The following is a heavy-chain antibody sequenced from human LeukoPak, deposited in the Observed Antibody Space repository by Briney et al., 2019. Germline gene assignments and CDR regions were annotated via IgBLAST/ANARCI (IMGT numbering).Heavy chain of an antibody. D-gene: IGHD6-19*01. CDR1: GGSISRSNW. CDR2: IYHSGST. V-gene: IGHV4-4*02. Sequence: PSETLSLTCAVSGGSISRSNWWSWVRQSPGKGLEWIGEIYHSGSTNYNPSLKSRVTISVDKSKNQFSLKLTSVTAADTAVYYCARETEKQWQYWGQGAMVTVSS. CDR3: ARETEKQWQY. J-gene: IGHJ3*01.